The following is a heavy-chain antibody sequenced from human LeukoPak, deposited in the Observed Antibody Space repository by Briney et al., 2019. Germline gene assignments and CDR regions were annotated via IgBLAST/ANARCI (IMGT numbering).Heavy chain of an antibody. V-gene: IGHV3-21*01. Sequence: PGGSLRLSCAASGFTFSSYSMNWVRQAAGKGLEWVSSISSSSSYIYYADSVKGRFTIFRDNAKNSLYLQMNSLRAEDTAVYYCARANCSSTSCPDYWGQGTLVTVSS. CDR1: GFTFSSYS. J-gene: IGHJ4*02. CDR3: ARANCSSTSCPDY. D-gene: IGHD2-2*01. CDR2: ISSSSSYI.